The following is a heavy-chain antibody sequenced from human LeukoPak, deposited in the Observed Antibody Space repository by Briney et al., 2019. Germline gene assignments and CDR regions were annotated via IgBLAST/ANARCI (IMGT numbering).Heavy chain of an antibody. V-gene: IGHV3-74*01. CDR1: GFPLSNFW. D-gene: IGHD2/OR15-2a*01. CDR2: IISDGTTT. Sequence: PGGSLRLSCTASGFPLSNFWMHWVRQVPGKGLVWVSRIISDGTTTSYADSVKGRFTISRDNAKNTLYLQMNSLRAEDTAVYYCTRDWRNMAFDYWGRGTLVTVSS. CDR3: TRDWRNMAFDY. J-gene: IGHJ4*02.